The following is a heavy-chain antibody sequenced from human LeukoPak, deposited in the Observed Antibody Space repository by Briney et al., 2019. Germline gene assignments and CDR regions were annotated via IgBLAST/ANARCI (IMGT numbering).Heavy chain of an antibody. CDR1: GGSISSGDYY. J-gene: IGHJ5*02. CDR3: ARGAGVSRYFDWASNWFDP. V-gene: IGHV4-30-4*01. Sequence: PSETLSLTCTVSGGSISSGDYYWGWIRQPPGTGLEWLGYIYYSGSTYYNPSLKSRVTISVDTSKNQFSLKLSSVTAADTAGYYCARGAGVSRYFDWASNWFDPWGQGTLVTVSS. D-gene: IGHD3-9*01. CDR2: IYYSGST.